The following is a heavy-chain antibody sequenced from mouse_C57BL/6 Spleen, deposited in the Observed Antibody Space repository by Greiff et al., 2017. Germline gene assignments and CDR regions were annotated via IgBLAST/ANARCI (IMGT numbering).Heavy chain of an antibody. D-gene: IGHD2-3*01. V-gene: IGHV5-16*01. Sequence: DVKLVESEGGLVQPGSSMKLSCTASGFTFSDYYMAWVRQVPEKGLEWVANINYDGSSTYYLDSLKSRFIISRDNAKNILYLQMSRLKSEDTATYYCARDPGGYYYFDYWGQGTTLTVSS. J-gene: IGHJ2*01. CDR3: ARDPGGYYYFDY. CDR2: INYDGSST. CDR1: GFTFSDYY.